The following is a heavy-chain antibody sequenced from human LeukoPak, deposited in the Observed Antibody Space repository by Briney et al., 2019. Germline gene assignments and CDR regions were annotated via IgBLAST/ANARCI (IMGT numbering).Heavy chain of an antibody. CDR2: IIPIFGTA. V-gene: IGHV1-69*13. CDR3: ARDLGAHYDILTGYYFGGY. D-gene: IGHD3-9*01. Sequence: GASVKVSCKASGGTFSSYAISWVRQAPGQGLEWMGGIIPIFGTANYAQKFQGRVTITADESTSTAYMELSSLRFEDTAVYYFARDLGAHYDILTGYYFGGYWGQGTLVTVSS. CDR1: GGTFSSYA. J-gene: IGHJ4*02.